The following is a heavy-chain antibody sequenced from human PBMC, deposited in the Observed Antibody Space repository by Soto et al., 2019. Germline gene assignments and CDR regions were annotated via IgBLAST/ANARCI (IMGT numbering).Heavy chain of an antibody. V-gene: IGHV4-59*01. CDR1: GGSISSYY. J-gene: IGHJ3*02. D-gene: IGHD3-10*01. CDR2: IYYSGST. Sequence: SETLSLTCTVSGGSISSYYWSWIRQPPWKGLEWIGYIYYSGSTNYNPSLKSRVTISVDTSKDQFSLKLSSVTAADTAVYYCARVWGGAFDIWGQGTMVTVSS. CDR3: ARVWGGAFDI.